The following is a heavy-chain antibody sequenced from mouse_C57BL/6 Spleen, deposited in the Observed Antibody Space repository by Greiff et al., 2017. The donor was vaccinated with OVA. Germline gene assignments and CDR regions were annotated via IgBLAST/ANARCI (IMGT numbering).Heavy chain of an antibody. V-gene: IGHV5-9*01. CDR3: ARLTGTYFDH. CDR2: ISGGGGNT. Sequence: EVNVVESGGGLVKPGGSLKLSCAASGFTFSSYTMSWVRQTPEKRLEWVATISGGGGNTYYPDSVKGRFTISRDNAKNTLYLQMSSLRSEDTALYYCARLTGTYFDHWGQGTTLTVSS. D-gene: IGHD4-1*01. J-gene: IGHJ2*01. CDR1: GFTFSSYT.